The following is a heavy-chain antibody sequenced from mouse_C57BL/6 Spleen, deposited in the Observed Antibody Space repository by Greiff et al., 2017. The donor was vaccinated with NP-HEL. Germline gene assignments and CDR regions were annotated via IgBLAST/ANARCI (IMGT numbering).Heavy chain of an antibody. CDR3: TRDHDYDVRAMDY. V-gene: IGHV5-9-1*02. J-gene: IGHJ4*01. D-gene: IGHD2-4*01. CDR2: ISSGGDYI. CDR1: GFTFSSYA. Sequence: EVHLVESGEGLVKPGGSLKLSCAASGFTFSSYAMSWVRQTPEKRLEWVAYISSGGDYIYYADTVKGRFTISRDNARNTLYLQMSSLKSEDTAMYYCTRDHDYDVRAMDYWGQGTSVTVSS.